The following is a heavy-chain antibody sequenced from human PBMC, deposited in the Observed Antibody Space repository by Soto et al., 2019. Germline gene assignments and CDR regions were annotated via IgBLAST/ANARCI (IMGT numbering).Heavy chain of an antibody. CDR3: ARAEYTSGWYFMGIDY. Sequence: QVQLVESGGGVVQPGKSLRLSCAASGFTLSYFAMHWVRQAPGKGLEWVAVTSSDGSKEYYADSVKGRFTISRDNSKNTLYLQMNRLRAADTAVFYCARAEYTSGWYFMGIDYWGQGTLVTVSS. D-gene: IGHD6-19*01. J-gene: IGHJ4*02. V-gene: IGHV3-30*04. CDR2: TSSDGSKE. CDR1: GFTLSYFA.